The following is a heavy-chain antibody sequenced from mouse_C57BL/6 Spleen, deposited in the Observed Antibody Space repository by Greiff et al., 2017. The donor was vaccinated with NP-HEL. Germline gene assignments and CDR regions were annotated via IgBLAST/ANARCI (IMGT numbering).Heavy chain of an antibody. D-gene: IGHD4-1*01. CDR2: IYPRDGST. J-gene: IGHJ2*01. CDR1: GYTFTDHT. V-gene: IGHV1-78*01. CDR3: ASGGLGRGGFDY. Sequence: VQLQESDAELVKPGASVKISCKVSGYTFTDHTIHWMKQRPEQGLEWIGYIYPRDGSTKYNEKFKGKATLTADKSSSTAYMQLNSLTSEDSAVYFCASGGLGRGGFDYWGQGTTLTVSS.